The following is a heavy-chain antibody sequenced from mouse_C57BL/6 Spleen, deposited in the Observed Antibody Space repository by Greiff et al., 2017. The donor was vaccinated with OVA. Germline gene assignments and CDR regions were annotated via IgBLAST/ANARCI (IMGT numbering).Heavy chain of an antibody. CDR3: ARSRYGNYPRYFDV. CDR1: GYTFTSYW. D-gene: IGHD2-10*02. CDR2: IDPSDSYT. J-gene: IGHJ1*03. V-gene: IGHV1-50*01. Sequence: VQLQQSGAELVKPGASVKLSCKASGYTFTSYWMQWVKQRPGQGLEWIGEIDPSDSYTNYNQKFKGKATLTVDTSSSTAYMQLSSLTSEDSAVYYCARSRYGNYPRYFDVWGTGTTVTVSS.